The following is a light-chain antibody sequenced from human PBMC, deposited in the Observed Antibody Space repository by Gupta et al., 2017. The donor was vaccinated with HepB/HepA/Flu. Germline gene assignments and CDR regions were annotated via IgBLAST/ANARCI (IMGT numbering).Light chain of an antibody. CDR1: SSNIGAGFD. CDR3: QSYDSSLSVYV. V-gene: IGLV1-40*01. J-gene: IGLJ1*01. CDR2: SNN. Sequence: QSVLTQPPSVSGAPGQRVTISCTGSSSNIGAGFDVQWYQQLPGTAPKLLIYSNNNRPSGVPDRFSGSKSGTSASLAITGLRAEDEADYYCQSYDSSLSVYVFGPGTKVSVL.